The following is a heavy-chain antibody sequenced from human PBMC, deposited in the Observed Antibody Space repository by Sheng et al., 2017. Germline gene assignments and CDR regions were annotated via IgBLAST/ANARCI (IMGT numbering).Heavy chain of an antibody. CDR1: GGTFSSYA. CDR3: ARGIRLGSTDYYYYGMDV. J-gene: IGHJ6*02. V-gene: IGHV1-69*01. D-gene: IGHD3-10*01. Sequence: QVQLVQSGAEVKKPGSSVKVSCKASGGTFSSYAISWVRQAPGQGLEWMGGIIPIFGTANYAQKFQGRVTITADESTSTAYMELSSLRSEDTAVYYCARGIRLGSTDYYYYGMDVWGQGTTVTVS. CDR2: IIPIFGTA.